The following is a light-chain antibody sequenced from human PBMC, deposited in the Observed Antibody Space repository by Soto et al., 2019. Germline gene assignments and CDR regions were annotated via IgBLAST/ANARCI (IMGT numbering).Light chain of an antibody. Sequence: EIVMTQSPAALSVSPGERATLSCRASQSVSSSYLAWYQQKPGQAPRLLMFRTSSRATGFPARFSGSGSGTDFTLTISSLEPEDFAVYYCQQRSNWPPITFGQGTRLEIK. CDR1: QSVSSSY. CDR3: QQRSNWPPIT. V-gene: IGKV3D-20*02. J-gene: IGKJ5*01. CDR2: RTS.